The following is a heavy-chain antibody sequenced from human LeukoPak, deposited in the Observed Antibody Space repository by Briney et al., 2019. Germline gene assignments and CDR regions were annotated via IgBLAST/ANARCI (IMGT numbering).Heavy chain of an antibody. Sequence: ASVKVSCKASGHTVIIYAISWVRQAPGQGLEWMGWITPYNGQTNYAQKVQGRVTMTADTSTNTVYMEVRRLTFDDAAVYYCAHSNHFTILPTDQWGQGTLVTVSS. CDR3: AHSNHFTILPTDQ. D-gene: IGHD3-9*01. CDR2: ITPYNGQT. J-gene: IGHJ4*02. V-gene: IGHV1-18*01. CDR1: GHTVIIYA.